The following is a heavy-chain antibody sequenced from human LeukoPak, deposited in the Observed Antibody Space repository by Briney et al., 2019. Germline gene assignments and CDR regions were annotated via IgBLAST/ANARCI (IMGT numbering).Heavy chain of an antibody. Sequence: SETLSLTCAVYGGSFSGSYWSWIRQPPGKGLEWIGEINHSGSTSYIPSLKSRVTISVDTSKNQFSLKLSSVTAADTAVYYCARRAYYYYGMDVWGQGTTVTVSS. CDR1: GGSFSGSY. CDR2: INHSGST. CDR3: ARRAYYYYGMDV. J-gene: IGHJ6*02. V-gene: IGHV4-34*01.